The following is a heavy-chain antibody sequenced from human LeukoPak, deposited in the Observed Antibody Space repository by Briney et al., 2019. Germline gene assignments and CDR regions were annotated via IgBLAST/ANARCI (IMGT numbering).Heavy chain of an antibody. Sequence: SETLSLTCSVSGDSINSNYWSWMRQPPGKGLDWIGYIYYGGSTNYNPSLKSRVSMSVDTSKNQFSLNLSSVTAADTAAYHCARLLAGCPGGRCRAHFDYWGQGTLVTVSS. CDR1: GDSINSNY. CDR3: ARLLAGCPGGRCRAHFDY. CDR2: IYYGGST. V-gene: IGHV4-59*01. D-gene: IGHD2-15*01. J-gene: IGHJ4*02.